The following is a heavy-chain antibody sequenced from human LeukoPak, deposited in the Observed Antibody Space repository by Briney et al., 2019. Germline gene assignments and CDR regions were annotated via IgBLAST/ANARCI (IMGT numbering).Heavy chain of an antibody. CDR2: INPSGGST. D-gene: IGHD3-22*01. V-gene: IGHV1-46*01. Sequence: ASVKVSCKASGYTFTSYYMHWVRQAPGQGLEWMGIINPSGGSTSYAQKFQGRVTMTRDMSTSTVYMELSSLRSEDTAVYYCARVETGPYDSSGYYYYWGQGTLVTVSS. CDR3: ARVETGPYDSSGYYYY. J-gene: IGHJ4*02. CDR1: GYTFTSYY.